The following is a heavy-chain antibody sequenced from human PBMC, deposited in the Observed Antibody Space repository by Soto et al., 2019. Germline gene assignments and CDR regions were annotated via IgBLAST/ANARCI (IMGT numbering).Heavy chain of an antibody. CDR2: INHSGST. V-gene: IGHV4-34*01. D-gene: IGHD3-10*01. J-gene: IGHJ5*02. Sequence: KTSETLSLTCAVYGGSFSGYYWSWIRQPPGKGLEWIGEINHSGSTNYNPSLKSRVTISVDTSKNQFSLKLSSVTAADTAVYYCARGTRFGEFPGNWFDPWGQGTLVTVSS. CDR1: GGSFSGYY. CDR3: ARGTRFGEFPGNWFDP.